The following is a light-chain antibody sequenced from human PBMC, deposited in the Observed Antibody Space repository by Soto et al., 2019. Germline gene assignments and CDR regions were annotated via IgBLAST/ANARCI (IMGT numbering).Light chain of an antibody. Sequence: QSALTQPASVAGSPGQSITISCTGTSSDVGRYNLVSWYQQLPGKAPKLMIYEVSNRPSGISNRFSGSKSGNTASLTISGLQAEDEADYYCSSYTSSTTSVVFGGGTKLTVL. V-gene: IGLV2-14*02. CDR2: EVS. CDR3: SSYTSSTTSVV. J-gene: IGLJ2*01. CDR1: SSDVGRYNL.